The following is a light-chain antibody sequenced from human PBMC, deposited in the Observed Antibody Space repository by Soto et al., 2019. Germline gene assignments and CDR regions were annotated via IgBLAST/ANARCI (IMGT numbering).Light chain of an antibody. V-gene: IGKV2-28*01. J-gene: IGKJ1*01. CDR3: MQALQAPLT. Sequence: EIVLTQTPLSLTVTPGEPASISCRSSQSLLNSNGYNYLDWYLQKPGQSPQLLIYLGSSRASGVPDRFSGSGSGTDFTLTISRVEAEDVGFYYCMQALQAPLTFGQGTKVDIK. CDR2: LGS. CDR1: QSLLNSNGYNY.